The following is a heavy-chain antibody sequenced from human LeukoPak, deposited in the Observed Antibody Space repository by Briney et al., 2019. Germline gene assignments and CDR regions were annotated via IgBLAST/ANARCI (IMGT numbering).Heavy chain of an antibody. D-gene: IGHD3-10*01. V-gene: IGHV1-24*01. CDR1: GYTLTELS. J-gene: IGHJ4*02. CDR3: ATGGSHGSGSYTHDY. Sequence: ASVKVSCKVSGYTLTELSMHWVRQAPGKGLEWMGGFDPEDGETIYAQKFQGRVTMTEDTSTDTAYMELSSLRSEDTAVYYCATGGSHGSGSYTHDYWGQGTLVTVSS. CDR2: FDPEDGET.